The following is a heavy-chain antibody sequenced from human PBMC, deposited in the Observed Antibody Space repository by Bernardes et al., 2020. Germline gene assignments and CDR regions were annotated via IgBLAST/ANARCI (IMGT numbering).Heavy chain of an antibody. CDR1: GFTFRSHS. Sequence: GGSLRLCCAASGFTFRSHSMNWVRQAPGKGLEWLSYIFSSGSSVYYADSVKGRFTISRDNAKNSLYLQMNSLRAEDTAVYFCAREFDLASATIDFWGQGTLVTVSS. V-gene: IGHV3-48*01. CDR2: IFSSGSSV. CDR3: AREFDLASATIDF. J-gene: IGHJ4*02.